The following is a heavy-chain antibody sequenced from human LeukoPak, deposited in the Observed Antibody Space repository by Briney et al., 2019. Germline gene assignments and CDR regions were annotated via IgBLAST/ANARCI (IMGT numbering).Heavy chain of an antibody. CDR1: GFTFSNYA. V-gene: IGHV3-23*01. J-gene: IGHJ3*02. CDR2: ISSGDGST. D-gene: IGHD2-8*01. CDR3: AKDQAPYCTNGICYSRGSAFDI. Sequence: QPGGSLRLSCAASGFTFSNYAMSWVRQAPGKGLEWVSGISSGDGSTYYADSVKGRFTISRDKSKNTLHLQMNSLRAEDTAVYYCAKDQAPYCTNGICYSRGSAFDIWGQGTMVTVSS.